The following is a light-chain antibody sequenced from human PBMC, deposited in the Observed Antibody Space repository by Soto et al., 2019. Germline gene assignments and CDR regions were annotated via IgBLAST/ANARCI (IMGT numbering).Light chain of an antibody. V-gene: IGKV3-15*01. Sequence: EIGFTHSPCTVSVSPWERATLSCRPSQSVSSDLAWCQQKPGQAPRLLIYGASTRATGIPARFIGSGSGTEFTLTISSLQSEDFAVYYCQHYYNWPPWTFGQGTKVDI. J-gene: IGKJ1*01. CDR2: GAS. CDR3: QHYYNWPPWT. CDR1: QSVSSD.